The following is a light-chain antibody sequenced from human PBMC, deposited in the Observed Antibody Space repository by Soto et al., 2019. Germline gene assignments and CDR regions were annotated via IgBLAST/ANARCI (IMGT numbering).Light chain of an antibody. CDR2: AAS. CDR3: LQHHTYPQT. V-gene: IGKV1-17*01. J-gene: IGKJ1*01. CDR1: QAIRVF. Sequence: DIQMTQSPSSLSASVGDRVTITCRASQAIRVFLGWFQHKAGKAPRRLIYAASSLESGVPSRFSGSGSGTEFTLTISGLQPEDFATYYCLQHHTYPQTFGQGTKVDIK.